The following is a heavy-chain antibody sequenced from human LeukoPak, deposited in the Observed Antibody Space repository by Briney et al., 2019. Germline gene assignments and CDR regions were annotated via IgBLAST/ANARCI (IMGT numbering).Heavy chain of an antibody. V-gene: IGHV1-18*01. CDR1: GGTFSSYA. CDR2: ISAYNGNT. Sequence: ASVKVSCKASGGTFSSYAISWVRQAPGQGLEWMGWISAYNGNTNYAQKLQGRVTMTTDTSTSTAYMELRSLRSDDTAVYYCAGDPKWELPDYWGQGTLVTVSS. D-gene: IGHD1-26*01. J-gene: IGHJ4*02. CDR3: AGDPKWELPDY.